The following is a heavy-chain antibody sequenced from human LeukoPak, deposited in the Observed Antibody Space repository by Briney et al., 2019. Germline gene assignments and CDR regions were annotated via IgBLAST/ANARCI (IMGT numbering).Heavy chain of an antibody. CDR1: GFTFSSYA. CDR3: STLTSRGLSDS. V-gene: IGHV3-15*07. D-gene: IGHD1-20*01. J-gene: IGHJ4*02. Sequence: GGSLRLSCAASGFTFSSYAMHWVRQAPGKGLEWVGRIKSKADGETIDYAAPVKGRFTFSRDDSKNMLYLQMNSLKSEDTAVYYCSTLTSRGLSDSWGQGTLVTVSS. CDR2: IKSKADGETI.